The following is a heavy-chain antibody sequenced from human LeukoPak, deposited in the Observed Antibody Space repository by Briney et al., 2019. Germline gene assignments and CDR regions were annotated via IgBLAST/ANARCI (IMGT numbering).Heavy chain of an antibody. J-gene: IGHJ4*02. CDR2: IKQDGSEK. V-gene: IGHV3-7*03. CDR1: GFTFSSCW. CDR3: AKVAGTFAAAGQSLFDY. Sequence: GGSLRLSCAASGFTFSSCWMSWVRQAPGKGLEWVANIKQDGSEKYYVDSVKGRFTISRDNSKNTLYLQMNSLRAEDTAVYYCAKVAGTFAAAGQSLFDYWGQGTLVTVSS. D-gene: IGHD6-13*01.